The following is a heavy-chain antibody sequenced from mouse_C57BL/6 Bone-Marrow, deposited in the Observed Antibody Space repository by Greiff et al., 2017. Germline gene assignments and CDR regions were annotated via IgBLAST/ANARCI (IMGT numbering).Heavy chain of an antibody. CDR3: ARGIYYDYDGAMDY. J-gene: IGHJ4*01. D-gene: IGHD2-4*01. CDR1: GYPFTSYW. Sequence: QIQLQQPGAELVMPGASVKLSCKASGYPFTSYWMHWVKQRPGQGLEWIGEIDPSDSYTNYNQKFKGKSTLAVDKSSSTAYMQLSSLTSEDSAVYYCARGIYYDYDGAMDYWGQGTSVTVSS. V-gene: IGHV1-69*01. CDR2: IDPSDSYT.